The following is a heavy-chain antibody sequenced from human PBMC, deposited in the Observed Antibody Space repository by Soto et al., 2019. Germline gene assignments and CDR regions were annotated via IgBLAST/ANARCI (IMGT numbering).Heavy chain of an antibody. CDR3: ARIAARASGPNWFDP. CDR1: GFSLSNARMG. V-gene: IGHV2-26*01. Sequence: SGPTLVNPTETLTLTCTVSGFSLSNARMGVSWIRQPPGKALEWLAHIFSNDEKSYSTSLKSRLTISKDTSKSQVVLTMTNMDPVDTATYYCARIAARASGPNWFDPWGQGTLVTVSS. D-gene: IGHD6-6*01. J-gene: IGHJ5*02. CDR2: IFSNDEK.